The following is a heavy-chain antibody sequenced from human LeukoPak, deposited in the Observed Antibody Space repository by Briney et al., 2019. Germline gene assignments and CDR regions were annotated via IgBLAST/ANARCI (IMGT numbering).Heavy chain of an antibody. CDR2: ISGSGGST. J-gene: IGHJ4*02. CDR1: GFTFSSYA. CDR3: AKDTKYCSGGSCYFDY. V-gene: IGHV3-23*01. D-gene: IGHD2-15*01. Sequence: GSLRLSCAASGFTFSSYAMSWVRQAPGKGLEWVSAISGSGGSTYYADSVKGRFTISRDNSKNTLYLQMNSLRAEDTAVYYCAKDTKYCSGGSCYFDYWGQGTLVTVSS.